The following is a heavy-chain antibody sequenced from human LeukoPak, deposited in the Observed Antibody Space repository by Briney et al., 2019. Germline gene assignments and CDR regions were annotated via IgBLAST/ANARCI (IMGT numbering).Heavy chain of an antibody. D-gene: IGHD6-6*01. V-gene: IGHV1-18*01. Sequence: ASVKVSCKASGGTFSSYAISWVRQAPGQGLEWMGWISAYNGNTNYAQKLQGRVTMTTDTSTSTAYMELRSLRSDDTAVYYCARDPHSSSSGWGQGTLVTVSS. J-gene: IGHJ4*02. CDR1: GGTFSSYA. CDR2: ISAYNGNT. CDR3: ARDPHSSSSG.